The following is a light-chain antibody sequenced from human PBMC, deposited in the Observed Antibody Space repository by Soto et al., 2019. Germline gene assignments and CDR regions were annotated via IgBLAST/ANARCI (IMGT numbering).Light chain of an antibody. Sequence: DLQLTQSPSFLSASVGDRVTITCRASQGISSYLAWYQQKPGKAPKLLIYAASTLQSGVPSRFSGSGSGTEFTLTISSLQPEDFATYYGQQLNSYLPITFGQGTRLESK. J-gene: IGKJ5*01. V-gene: IGKV1-9*01. CDR2: AAS. CDR1: QGISSY. CDR3: QQLNSYLPIT.